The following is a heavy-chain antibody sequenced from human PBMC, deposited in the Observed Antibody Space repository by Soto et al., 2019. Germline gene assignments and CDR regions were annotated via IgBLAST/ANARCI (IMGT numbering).Heavy chain of an antibody. CDR1: GGTFSSYP. CDR2: IIPILGIA. J-gene: IGHJ6*03. Sequence: SVKVSCKASGGTFSSYPISWLRQAPGQGLEWMGRIIPILGIANYAQKFQGRVTITADKSTSTAYMELSSLRSEDTAVYYCARDTQTHYDYGDYDVDYYYYMGVWGKGTTVTVSS. V-gene: IGHV1-69*04. D-gene: IGHD4-17*01. CDR3: ARDTQTHYDYGDYDVDYYYYMGV.